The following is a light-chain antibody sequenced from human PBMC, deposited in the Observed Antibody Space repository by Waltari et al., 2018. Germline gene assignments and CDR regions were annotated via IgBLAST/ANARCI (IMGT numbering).Light chain of an antibody. V-gene: IGLV2-8*01. Sequence: QSALTQPPSASGSPGQSVTISCTGTSSDVGGYNYVSWYQQHPGKAPKLMLYEVSKRPSGVPDRFSGSKSGNTASLTVSGLQAEDEADYYCSSYAGSNNPYWVFGGGTKLTVL. CDR1: SSDVGGYNY. J-gene: IGLJ3*02. CDR3: SSYAGSNNPYWV. CDR2: EVS.